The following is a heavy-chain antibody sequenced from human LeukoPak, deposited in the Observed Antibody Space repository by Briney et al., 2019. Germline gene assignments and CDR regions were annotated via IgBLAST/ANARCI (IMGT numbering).Heavy chain of an antibody. CDR3: ARDPPFFEIDLTGGNYYYYGMDV. J-gene: IGHJ6*02. CDR2: ISAYNGNT. Sequence: ASVKVCCKASGYTFTSYGISWVRQAPGQGLEWMGWISAYNGNTNYAQKLQGRVTMTTDTSTSTAYMELRSLRSDDTAVYYCARDPPFFEIDLTGGNYYYYGMDVWGQGTTVTVSS. CDR1: GYTFTSYG. D-gene: IGHD2/OR15-2a*01. V-gene: IGHV1-18*01.